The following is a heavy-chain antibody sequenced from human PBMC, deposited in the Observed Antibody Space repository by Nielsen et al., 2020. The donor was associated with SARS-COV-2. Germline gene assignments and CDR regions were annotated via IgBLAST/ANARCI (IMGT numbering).Heavy chain of an antibody. D-gene: IGHD3-3*01. J-gene: IGHJ4*02. Sequence: GESLKISCAASGFTFSSYGMHWVRQAPGKGLEWVAVISYDGSNKYYADSVKGRFTISRDNSKNTLYLQMNSLRAEDTAVYYCARPHRGYYDFWSGPPADYFDYWGQGTLVTVSS. CDR3: ARPHRGYYDFWSGPPADYFDY. CDR2: ISYDGSNK. V-gene: IGHV3-30*03. CDR1: GFTFSSYG.